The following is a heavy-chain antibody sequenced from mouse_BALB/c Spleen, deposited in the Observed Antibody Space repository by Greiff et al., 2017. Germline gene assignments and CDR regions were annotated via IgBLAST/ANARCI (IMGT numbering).Heavy chain of an antibody. V-gene: IGHV5-4*02. CDR3: ARDEGLRRGFAY. CDR2: ISDGGSYT. D-gene: IGHD2-4*01. CDR1: GFTFSDYY. J-gene: IGHJ3*01. Sequence: EVQLVESGGGLVKPGGSLKLSCAASGFTFSDYYMYWVRQTPEKRLEWVATISDGGSYTYYPDSVKGRFTISRDNAKNNLYLQMSSLKSEDTAMYYCARDEGLRRGFAYWGQGTLVTVSA.